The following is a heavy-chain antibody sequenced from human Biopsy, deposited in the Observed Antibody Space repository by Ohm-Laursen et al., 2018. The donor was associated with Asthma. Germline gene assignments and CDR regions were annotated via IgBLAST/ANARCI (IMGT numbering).Heavy chain of an antibody. CDR1: GYPFTDYY. Sequence: GASVKVSCKASGYPFTDYYVHWVRQAPGQGLEWMGRIDPNSGGTNYAQKFQGRVTLTRETSISTAYMELSGLRSDDTAVYFCARAGGSCYSGGGDCYPMFALWGQGTLVTVSS. CDR3: ARAGGSCYSGGGDCYPMFAL. V-gene: IGHV1-2*06. J-gene: IGHJ4*02. D-gene: IGHD2-15*01. CDR2: IDPNSGGT.